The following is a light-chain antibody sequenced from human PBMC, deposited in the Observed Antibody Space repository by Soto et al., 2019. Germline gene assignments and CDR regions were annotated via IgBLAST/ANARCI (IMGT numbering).Light chain of an antibody. CDR1: QSIGRW. Sequence: DIQMTQSPSTLSAYVGDRVTITCRASQSIGRWLAWYQQKPGKAPKLLIYEASSLESGVSSRFRGSGSGTEFTLTNTSLQPDDFATYYCQQYESYRTFGPGTKVEIK. J-gene: IGKJ1*01. CDR2: EAS. CDR3: QQYESYRT. V-gene: IGKV1-5*03.